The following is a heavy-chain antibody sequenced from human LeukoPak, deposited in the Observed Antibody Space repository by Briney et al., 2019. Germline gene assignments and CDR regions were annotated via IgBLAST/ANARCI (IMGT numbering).Heavy chain of an antibody. CDR2: ISGSGGST. CDR1: GFTFSSYA. Sequence: GGSLRLSCVASGFTFSSYAMSWVRQAPEKGLEWVSAISGSGGSTYYADSVKGRFTISRDNSKNTLYLQMNSLRAEDTAVYYCAKETQYSSGWYVDYWGQGTLVTVSS. CDR3: AKETQYSSGWYVDY. D-gene: IGHD6-19*01. V-gene: IGHV3-23*01. J-gene: IGHJ4*02.